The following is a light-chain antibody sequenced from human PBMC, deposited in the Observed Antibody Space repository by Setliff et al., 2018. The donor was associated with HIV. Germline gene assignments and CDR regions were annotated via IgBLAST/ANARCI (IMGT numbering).Light chain of an antibody. CDR2: GAS. J-gene: IGKJ1*01. CDR1: QSVSHNY. V-gene: IGKV3-20*01. Sequence: DIVLTQSPGTLSLSPGERATLSCRTTQSVSHNYLAWYQQKPGQAPRLLIHGASNRATGIPDRFSGSGSGTDFTLTINRVEPEDFAVYYCQQYDSSTWTFGQGTKVDIK. CDR3: QQYDSSTWT.